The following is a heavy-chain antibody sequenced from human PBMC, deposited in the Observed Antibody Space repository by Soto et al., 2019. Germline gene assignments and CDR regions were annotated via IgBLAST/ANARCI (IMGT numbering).Heavy chain of an antibody. Sequence: GGSLRLSCAASGFTFSSYGMHWVRQAPGKGLEWVAVISYDGSNKYYADSVKGRFTISRDNSKNTLYLQMNSLRAEDTAVYYCASRRAKIFDFWGQGTLVTVSS. CDR3: ASRRAKIFDF. CDR1: GFTFSSYG. D-gene: IGHD5-12*01. CDR2: ISYDGSNK. V-gene: IGHV3-30*03. J-gene: IGHJ4*02.